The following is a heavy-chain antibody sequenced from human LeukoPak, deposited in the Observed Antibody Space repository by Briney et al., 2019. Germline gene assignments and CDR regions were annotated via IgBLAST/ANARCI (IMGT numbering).Heavy chain of an antibody. V-gene: IGHV1-69*02. J-gene: IGHJ4*02. CDR2: IIPILGIA. Sequence: GASVKVSCKASGVTFSSYTISLVRQAPGQGLEWMGRIIPILGIANYAQKFQGRVTITADKSTSTGYMALSSLKPAGTAGYCCTRRGYCSGGSCYSPFDYSGQGTLVTVSS. D-gene: IGHD2-15*01. CDR1: GVTFSSYT. CDR3: TRRGYCSGGSCYSPFDY.